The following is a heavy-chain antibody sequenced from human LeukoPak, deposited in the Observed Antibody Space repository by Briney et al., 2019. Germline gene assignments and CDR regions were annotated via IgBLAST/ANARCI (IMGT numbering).Heavy chain of an antibody. D-gene: IGHD3-10*01. CDR1: GFTFSGYV. J-gene: IGHJ4*02. Sequence: GGALRLSCAASGFTFSGYVMSWVRQAPGKGLEWVASINARATSPYYADSVKGRFTISRDNAENTLHLQMSSLRADDTAVYYCAKESWFGEPSLDHWGQGALVTVSA. CDR3: AKESWFGEPSLDH. CDR2: INARATSP. V-gene: IGHV3-23*01.